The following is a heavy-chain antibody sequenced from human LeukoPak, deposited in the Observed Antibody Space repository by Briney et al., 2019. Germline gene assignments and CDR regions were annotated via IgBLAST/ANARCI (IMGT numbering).Heavy chain of an antibody. CDR2: IIPIFGTA. CDR3: ARSYMIIDPFDP. J-gene: IGHJ5*02. Sequence: SVKVSCKASGGTFSSYAISWVRQAPGQGLEWMGGIIPIFGTANYAQKFQGRITMTRDTSTSTIYMELSSLRSEDTAVYFCARSYMIIDPFDPWGQGTLVTVSS. CDR1: GGTFSSYA. D-gene: IGHD3-22*01. V-gene: IGHV1-69*05.